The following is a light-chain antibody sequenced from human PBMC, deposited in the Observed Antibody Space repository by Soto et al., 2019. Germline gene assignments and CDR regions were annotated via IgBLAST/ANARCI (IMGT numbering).Light chain of an antibody. CDR1: SSNIGSNS. Sequence: QSVLTQPPSASGTPGQRVTISCSGSSSNIGSNSVYWYQQLPGTAPKLLIYSNSQRPSGVPDRFSGSKSGTSASLVISGLRSEDEADYYCAAWDDSLSGLVFGGGTKLTVL. J-gene: IGLJ2*01. V-gene: IGLV1-47*02. CDR3: AAWDDSLSGLV. CDR2: SNS.